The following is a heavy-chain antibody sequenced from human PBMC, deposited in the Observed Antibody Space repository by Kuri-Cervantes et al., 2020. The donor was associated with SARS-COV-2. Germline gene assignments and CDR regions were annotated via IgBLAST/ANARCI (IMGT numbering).Heavy chain of an antibody. J-gene: IGHJ6*03. V-gene: IGHV1-18*01. CDR1: GYTFTNYG. CDR2: ISAYNGYT. CDR3: AREGDYSDFRRPNYYYYYMDV. D-gene: IGHD4-11*01. Sequence: ASVKVSCKASGYTFTNYGITWLRQAPGQGLEWMGWISAYNGYTIYAQKLQGRVNMTTDTSTTTAYMELRSLRSDDTAVYYFAREGDYSDFRRPNYYYYYMDVWGKGTTVTVSS.